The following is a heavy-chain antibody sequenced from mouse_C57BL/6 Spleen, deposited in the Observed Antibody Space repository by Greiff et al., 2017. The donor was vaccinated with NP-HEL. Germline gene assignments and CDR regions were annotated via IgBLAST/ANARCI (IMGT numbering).Heavy chain of an antibody. J-gene: IGHJ2*01. CDR2: ISDGGSYT. CDR1: GFTFSSYA. CDR3: ARAYSNCVADNYIDY. V-gene: IGHV5-4*03. D-gene: IGHD2-5*01. Sequence: EVMLVESGGGLVKPGGSLKLSCAASGFTFSSYAMSWVRQTPEKRLEWVATISDGGSYTYYPDTVKGRFTIAKDNAKNNLYLQMSHLKSEDTAMYYCARAYSNCVADNYIDYWGQGTTLTVSS.